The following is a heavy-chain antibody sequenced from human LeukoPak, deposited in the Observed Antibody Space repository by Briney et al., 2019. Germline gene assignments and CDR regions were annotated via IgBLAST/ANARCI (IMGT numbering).Heavy chain of an antibody. CDR3: ARGVGYSSGWPHYYYYYMDV. D-gene: IGHD6-19*01. V-gene: IGHV1-2*02. Sequence: GASVKVSCKASGYTFTGYYMHWVRQAPGQGLEWMGWINPNSGGTNYAQKFQGRVTMTRDTSISTAYMELSRLRSDDTAVYYCARGVGYSSGWPHYYYYYMDVWGKGTTVTISS. J-gene: IGHJ6*03. CDR2: INPNSGGT. CDR1: GYTFTGYY.